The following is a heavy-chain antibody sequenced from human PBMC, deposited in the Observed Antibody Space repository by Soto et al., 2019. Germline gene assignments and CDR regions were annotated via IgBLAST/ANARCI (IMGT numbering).Heavy chain of an antibody. CDR1: GFTFSSYA. CDR3: AKARAPRIAAAAY. V-gene: IGHV3-23*01. CDR2: ISGSGGST. J-gene: IGHJ4*02. Sequence: GGSLRLSCAASGFTFSSYAMSWVRQAPGRGLEWVSAISGSGGSTYYADSVKGRFTISRDNSKNTLYLQMNSLRAEDTTVYYCAKARAPRIAAAAYWGQGTLVTVSS. D-gene: IGHD6-13*01.